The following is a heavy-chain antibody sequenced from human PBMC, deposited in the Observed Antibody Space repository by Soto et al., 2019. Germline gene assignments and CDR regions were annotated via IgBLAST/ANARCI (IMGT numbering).Heavy chain of an antibody. CDR2: INPNSGGT. J-gene: IGHJ6*02. D-gene: IGHD3-3*01. CDR1: GYTFTGYY. V-gene: IGHV1-2*02. CDR3: AREDGVVTGYGMDV. Sequence: GASVKVSCKASGYTFTGYYMHWVRQAPGQGLEWMGWINPNSGGTNYAQKFQGRVTMTRDTSTSTAYMELSRLRSDDTAVYYCAREDGVVTGYGMDVWGQGTTVTVSS.